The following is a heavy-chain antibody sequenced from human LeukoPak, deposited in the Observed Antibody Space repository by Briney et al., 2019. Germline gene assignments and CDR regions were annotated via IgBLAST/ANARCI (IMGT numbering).Heavy chain of an antibody. D-gene: IGHD2-21*02. CDR2: ISAYNGNT. V-gene: IGHV1-18*01. Sequence: ASVKVSCKASGYTFTDFGISWVRQAPGQGLEWMGWISAYNGNTNYAQKLQGRVTMTTDTSTSTAYMELRSLRSDDTAVYYCASSGGEVVTAIRGSYYFDYWGQGTLVTVSS. J-gene: IGHJ4*02. CDR1: GYTFTDFG. CDR3: ASSGGEVVTAIRGSYYFDY.